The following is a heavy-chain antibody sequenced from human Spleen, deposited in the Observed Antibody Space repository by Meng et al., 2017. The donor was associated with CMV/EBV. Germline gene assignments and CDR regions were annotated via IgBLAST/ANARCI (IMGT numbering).Heavy chain of an antibody. CDR2: IRFDGINK. V-gene: IGHV3-30*02. CDR1: GFTFSSYG. CDR3: AKDLGGGGYGMDV. Sequence: GGSLRLSCAASGFTFSSYGMHWVRQAPGKGLEWVAFIRFDGINKYYADSVKGRFTISRDNSKNTLYLRMNSLRPEDTAVYYCAKDLGGGGYGMDVWGQGTTVTVSS. J-gene: IGHJ6*02. D-gene: IGHD3-16*01.